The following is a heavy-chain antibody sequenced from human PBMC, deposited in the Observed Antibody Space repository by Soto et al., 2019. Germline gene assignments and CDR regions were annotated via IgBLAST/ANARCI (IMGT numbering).Heavy chain of an antibody. CDR3: TRRLADIVVVVAATPDAFDI. CDR1: GFTFSGSA. V-gene: IGHV3-73*01. J-gene: IGHJ3*02. CDR2: IRSKANSYAT. Sequence: EVQLVESGGGLVQPGGSLKLSCAASGFTFSGSAMHWVRQASGKGLEWVGRIRSKANSYATAYAASVKGRFTISRDDSKNTAYLQMNSLKTEDTAVYYGTRRLADIVVVVAATPDAFDIWGQGTMVTVSS. D-gene: IGHD2-15*01.